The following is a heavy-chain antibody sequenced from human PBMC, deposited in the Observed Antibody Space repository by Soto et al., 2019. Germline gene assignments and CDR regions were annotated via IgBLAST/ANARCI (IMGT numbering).Heavy chain of an antibody. Sequence: QVHLVQSGAEVKKPGSSVKVSCEASADTFNSHTLSWVRQAPGQGLEWMGRIIPSLDMANYAQNFQGRVTITADKSTNTAYMELSCLRSEDTAIYYCARDVSLYGDFDQWGQGALVTVSS. CDR2: IIPSLDMA. CDR3: ARDVSLYGDFDQ. V-gene: IGHV1-69*08. J-gene: IGHJ4*02. D-gene: IGHD4-17*01. CDR1: ADTFNSHT.